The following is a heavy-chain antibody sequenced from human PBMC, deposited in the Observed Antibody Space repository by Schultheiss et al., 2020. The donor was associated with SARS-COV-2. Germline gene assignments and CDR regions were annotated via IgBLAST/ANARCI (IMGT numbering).Heavy chain of an antibody. J-gene: IGHJ1*01. D-gene: IGHD3-16*01. CDR1: GFTFTNYE. V-gene: IGHV3-48*03. Sequence: GGSLRLSCAASGFTFTNYEMNWVRQAPGKGLEWISFIHNADGIIYYADSVRGRFTISRDIAKTSVYLQMDGLRPEDTATYYCARDTVPVGETYLDTWGQGIMVTVSS. CDR3: ARDTVPVGETYLDT. CDR2: IHNADGII.